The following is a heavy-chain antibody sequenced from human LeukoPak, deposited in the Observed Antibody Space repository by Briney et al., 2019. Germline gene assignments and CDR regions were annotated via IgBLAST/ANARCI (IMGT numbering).Heavy chain of an antibody. J-gene: IGHJ4*02. Sequence: GGSLRLSCAASGFTVSSNYMSWVRQAPGKGLEWVSVIYGGGATYYADSVKGRFTISRDNSKNTLYLQMNSLRAEDTAAYYCARDIAAYSSPIGYWGQGTLVTVSS. CDR2: IYGGGAT. D-gene: IGHD6-13*01. V-gene: IGHV3-53*01. CDR1: GFTVSSNY. CDR3: ARDIAAYSSPIGY.